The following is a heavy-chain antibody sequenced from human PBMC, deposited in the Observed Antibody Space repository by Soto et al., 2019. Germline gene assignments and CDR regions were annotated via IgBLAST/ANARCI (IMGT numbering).Heavy chain of an antibody. CDR1: GYTFTGYY. V-gene: IGHV1-2*02. CDR2: INPNSGGT. CDR3: ARGGRSIAASYYYYYYGMDV. J-gene: IGHJ6*02. Sequence: EASVKVSCKASGYTFTGYYMHWVRQAPGQGLEWMGWINPNSGGTNYAQKFQGRVTMTRDTSISTAYMELSRLRSDDTAVYYCARGGRSIAASYYYYYYGMDVWGQGTTVTVSS. D-gene: IGHD6-6*01.